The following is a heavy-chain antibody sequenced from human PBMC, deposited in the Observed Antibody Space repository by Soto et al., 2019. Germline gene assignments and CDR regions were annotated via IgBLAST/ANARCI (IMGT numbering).Heavy chain of an antibody. J-gene: IGHJ4*02. D-gene: IGHD6-13*01. CDR3: AKEDSRAFDY. V-gene: IGHV3-30*18. CDR2: ISYDGSNK. CDR1: GFTFSSYG. Sequence: QVQLVESGGGVVQPGRSLRLSCAASGFTFSSYGMHWVRQAPGKGLEWVAVISYDGSNKYYADSVKGRFTISRDNSKNTLYLQMNGLRAEDTAVYYCAKEDSRAFDYWGQGTLVTVSS.